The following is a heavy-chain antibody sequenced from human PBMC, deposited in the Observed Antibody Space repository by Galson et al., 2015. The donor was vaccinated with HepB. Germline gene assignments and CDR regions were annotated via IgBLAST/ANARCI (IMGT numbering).Heavy chain of an antibody. D-gene: IGHD3-10*01. J-gene: IGHJ5*02. Sequence: QSGAEVKKPGESLKISCKGSGYRFTSYWIAWVRQMPGKGLEWMGIIYPGDSDTRYSPSFQGQVTISADKSISTAYLQWSSLKASDTAMYYCARGGQYYYGSGSYMNWFDPWGQGTLVTVSS. CDR1: GYRFTSYW. CDR3: ARGGQYYYGSGSYMNWFDP. CDR2: IYPGDSDT. V-gene: IGHV5-51*03.